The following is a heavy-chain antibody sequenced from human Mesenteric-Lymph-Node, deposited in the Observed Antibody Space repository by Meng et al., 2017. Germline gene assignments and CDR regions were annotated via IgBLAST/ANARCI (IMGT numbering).Heavy chain of an antibody. CDR3: AIAFNRCWSIGSYFDF. CDR1: GFTVSNFA. D-gene: IGHD4/OR15-4a*01. Sequence: GGPLRLSCGASGFTVSNFAMSWVRQAPGEGLEWVSFINGSGGSNFYADSVKGRFTISREDSKNTVYLQMNSLRADDTAVYYCAIAFNRCWSIGSYFDFWGQGTLVTVSS. CDR2: INGSGGSN. J-gene: IGHJ4*01. V-gene: IGHV3-23*01.